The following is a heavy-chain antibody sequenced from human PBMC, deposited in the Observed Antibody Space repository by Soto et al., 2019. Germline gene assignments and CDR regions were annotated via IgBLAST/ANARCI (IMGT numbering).Heavy chain of an antibody. J-gene: IGHJ6*02. CDR1: GYSFTSYW. V-gene: IGHV5-51*01. D-gene: IGHD5-18*01. CDR2: IYPGDSDT. Sequence: GESLKISCKGSGYSFTSYWIGWVRQMPGKGLEWMGIIYPGDSDTRYSPSFQGQVTISADKSISTAYLQWSSLKASDTAMYYCARHWTTDSTAMVSAHYYYYGMDVWGQGTTVTVSS. CDR3: ARHWTTDSTAMVSAHYYYYGMDV.